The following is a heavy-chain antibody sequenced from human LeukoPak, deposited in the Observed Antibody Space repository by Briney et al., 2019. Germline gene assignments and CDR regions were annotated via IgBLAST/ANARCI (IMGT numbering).Heavy chain of an antibody. J-gene: IGHJ4*02. Sequence: SETLSLTCTVSGGSISSYYWSWIRQPPGNGLEWIGYVYHTGSTNYNPSLKSRVTISVDTSKNQFSLNLRSVTAADTAVYYCARRFCDSTSSYTVDYWGQGTLVTVSS. CDR3: ARRFCDSTSSYTVDY. CDR2: VYHTGST. CDR1: GGSISSYY. D-gene: IGHD2/OR15-2a*01. V-gene: IGHV4-59*12.